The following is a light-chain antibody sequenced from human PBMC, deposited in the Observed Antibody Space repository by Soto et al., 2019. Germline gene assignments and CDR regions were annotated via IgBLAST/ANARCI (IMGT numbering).Light chain of an antibody. V-gene: IGKV3-20*01. CDR2: GAS. CDR3: QQYGTSIT. CDR1: QSISGSY. J-gene: IGKJ5*01. Sequence: EIVLTQSQGTLSLSPGARATLSCGASQSISGSYLAWYQQKPGQAPRLLIYGASSRATDIPDLFSGSGSGADFTLTISRLEPEDCAVYYCQQYGTSITFGQGTGLEIK.